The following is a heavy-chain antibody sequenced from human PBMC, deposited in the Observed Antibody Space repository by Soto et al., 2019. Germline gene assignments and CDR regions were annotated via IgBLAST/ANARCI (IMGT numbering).Heavy chain of an antibody. D-gene: IGHD2-21*01. J-gene: IGHJ4*02. CDR3: VREDWHRFDS. CDR1: GFMFSAYW. Sequence: EVQLVESGGRLVQPGGSLRLSFAAPGFMFSAYWMSGVRQDPGKGLEWVATISGGASDKFYLDSVKGRFTISRDDSKNTLYLQMNSLRDEDTAVYYCVREDWHRFDSWGQGTLVTVSS. V-gene: IGHV3-7*01. CDR2: ISGGASDK.